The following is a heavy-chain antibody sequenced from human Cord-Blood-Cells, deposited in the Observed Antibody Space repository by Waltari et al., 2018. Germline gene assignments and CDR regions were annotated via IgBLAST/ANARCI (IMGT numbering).Heavy chain of an antibody. CDR3: ARVVGYCTNGVCYAFDI. CDR1: GFPFSSYS. J-gene: IGHJ3*02. V-gene: IGHV3-21*01. D-gene: IGHD2-8*01. CDR2: ISSSSSYK. Sequence: EVQLVESGGGLVKPGGSLSLSCAASGFPFSSYSMTWVRNAPGKGLEWVSSISSSSSYKYYAGSVKGRFTISRDNAKNSLYLQMNSLRAEDTAVYYCARVVGYCTNGVCYAFDIWGQGTMVTVSS.